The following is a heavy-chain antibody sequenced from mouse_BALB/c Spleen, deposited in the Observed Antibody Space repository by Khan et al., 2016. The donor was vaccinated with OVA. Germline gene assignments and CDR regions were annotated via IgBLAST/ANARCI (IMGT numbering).Heavy chain of an antibody. CDR2: ISSGGSI. J-gene: IGHJ2*01. Sequence: EVQLVESGGDLVKPGGSLKLSCAASGFTFSSYVMSWVRQTLEKRLEWVASISSGGSIYYPDSVKGRVTISRDNARNILYMQMSSLGSEDTAMYYCAREAYRYDEYYFDYWGQGTTLTVSS. D-gene: IGHD2-14*01. CDR3: AREAYRYDEYYFDY. CDR1: GFTFSSYV. V-gene: IGHV5-6-5*01.